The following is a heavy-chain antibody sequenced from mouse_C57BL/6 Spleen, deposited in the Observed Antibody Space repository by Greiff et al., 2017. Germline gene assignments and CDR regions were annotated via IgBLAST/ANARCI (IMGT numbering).Heavy chain of an antibody. CDR2: IYPRSGNT. Sequence: VKLMESGAELARPGASVKLSCKASGYTFTSYGISWVKQRTGQGLEWIGEIYPRSGNTYYNEKFKGKATLTADKSSSTAYMELRSLTSEDSAVYFCARSGAAWFAYWGQGTLVTVSA. J-gene: IGHJ3*01. V-gene: IGHV1-81*01. CDR3: ARSGAAWFAY. D-gene: IGHD3-1*01. CDR1: GYTFTSYG.